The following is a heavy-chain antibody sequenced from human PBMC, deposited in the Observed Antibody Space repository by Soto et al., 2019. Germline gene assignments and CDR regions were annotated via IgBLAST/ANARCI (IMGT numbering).Heavy chain of an antibody. J-gene: IGHJ4*02. V-gene: IGHV4-59*01. CDR1: GGSISSYY. Sequence: SETLSLTCTVSGGSISSYYWSWIRQPPGKGLEWIGYIYYSGSTNYNPSLKSRVTISVDTSKNQFSLKLSSVTAADTAVYYCARGGYYDSSGYSTFNTFDYWGQGTLVTVSS. D-gene: IGHD3-22*01. CDR3: ARGGYYDSSGYSTFNTFDY. CDR2: IYYSGST.